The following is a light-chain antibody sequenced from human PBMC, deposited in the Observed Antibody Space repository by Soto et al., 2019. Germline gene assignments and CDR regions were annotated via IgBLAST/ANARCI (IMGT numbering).Light chain of an antibody. J-gene: IGKJ1*01. CDR3: QQRSHWPRT. Sequence: IVLTQSPAPLSLSPGKRATLSCRSSQNIRSYLIWYQKKAGQAPRLLIYDVSNRATGIPARFSGSGSGTDCSLTISSLEPEDVAVYYCQQRSHWPRTLGQGTKVDI. CDR2: DVS. V-gene: IGKV3-11*01. CDR1: QNIRSY.